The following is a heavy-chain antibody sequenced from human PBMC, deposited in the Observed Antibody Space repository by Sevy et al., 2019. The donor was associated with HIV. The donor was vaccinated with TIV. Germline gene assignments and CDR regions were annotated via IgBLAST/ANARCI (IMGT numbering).Heavy chain of an antibody. CDR1: GFTFSSYA. D-gene: IGHD3-10*01. Sequence: GGSLRLSCAASGFTFSSYAMHWVRQAPGKGLEWVAVISYDGSNKYYADSVKGRFTISRDNSENTLYLQMNSLRAEDTAVYYCARSTMVRGVTNAFDIWGQGTMVTVSS. J-gene: IGHJ3*02. CDR2: ISYDGSNK. V-gene: IGHV3-30-3*01. CDR3: ARSTMVRGVTNAFDI.